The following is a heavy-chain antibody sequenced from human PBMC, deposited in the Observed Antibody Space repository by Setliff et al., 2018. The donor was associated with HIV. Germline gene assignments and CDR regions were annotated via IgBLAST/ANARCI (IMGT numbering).Heavy chain of an antibody. J-gene: IGHJ4*02. CDR1: SGSFSGYY. CDR2: VNHSGST. V-gene: IGHV4-34*01. CDR3: AREQWLVTRGYFDS. D-gene: IGHD6-19*01. Sequence: SETLSLTCAVYSGSFSGYYWSWIRQPPGKGLEWIGEVNHSGSTNCNPSLKSRVTISIDTSKNQFSVKLNFVTAADTAVYYCAREQWLVTRGYFDSWGQGIMVTVSS.